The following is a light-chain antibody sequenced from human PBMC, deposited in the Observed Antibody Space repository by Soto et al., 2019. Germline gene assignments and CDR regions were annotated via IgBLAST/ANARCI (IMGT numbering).Light chain of an antibody. CDR2: DVS. J-gene: IGLJ2*01. Sequence: QSALTQPASVSGSHRQSITISCTGTSSDVGGYNYVSWYQQHPGKAPKLMIYDVSNRPSGVSNRFSGSKSGNTASLTISGLQAEDEADYYCSLYTSSSTVVFGGGTKVTVL. CDR3: SLYTSSSTVV. V-gene: IGLV2-14*01. CDR1: SSDVGGYNY.